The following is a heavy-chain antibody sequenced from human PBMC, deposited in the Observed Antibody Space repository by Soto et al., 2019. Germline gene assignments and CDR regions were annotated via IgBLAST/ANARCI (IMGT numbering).Heavy chain of an antibody. V-gene: IGHV1-69*13. J-gene: IGHJ5*02. CDR1: GVTFSRYA. D-gene: IGHD6-6*01. CDR3: ARLTAPYSSSSFWFDP. Sequence: SVKVSCKASGVTFSRYAISWVRQAPGQGLEWMGGIIPIFGTANYAQKFQGRVTITADESTSTAHMELSSLRSEDTAVYYCARLTAPYSSSSFWFDPWGQGTLVTVSS. CDR2: IIPIFGTA.